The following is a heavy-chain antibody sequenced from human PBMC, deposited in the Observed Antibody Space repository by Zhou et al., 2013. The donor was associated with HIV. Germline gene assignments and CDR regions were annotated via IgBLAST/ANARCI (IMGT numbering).Heavy chain of an antibody. CDR1: GASISNYF. D-gene: IGHD3-10*01. CDR2: IYTSGTT. CDR3: ARRDRFGESFDY. V-gene: IGHV4-4*07. J-gene: IGHJ4*02. Sequence: QVQLQESGPGLVKPSETLSLTCTVSGASISNYFWSWIRQPAGKGLEWIGRIYTSGTTNYNPSLKSRVNMSIDMSKNQFSLKLRSVTAADTAVYYCARRDRFGESFDYVGPGNPGHRLL.